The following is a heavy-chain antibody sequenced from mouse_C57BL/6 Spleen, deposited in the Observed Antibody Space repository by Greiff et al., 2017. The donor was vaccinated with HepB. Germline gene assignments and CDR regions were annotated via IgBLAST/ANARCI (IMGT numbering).Heavy chain of an antibody. CDR2: IDPSDSYT. D-gene: IGHD2-4*01. CDR3: ARGGYDYDDY. Sequence: VQLQQSGAELVMPGASVKLSCKASGYTFTSYWMHWVKQRPGQGLEWIGEIDPSDSYTNYNQKFKGKSTLTVDKSSSTAYMQLSSLTSEDSAVYYCARGGYDYDDYWGQGTTLTVSS. CDR1: GYTFTSYW. J-gene: IGHJ2*01. V-gene: IGHV1-69*01.